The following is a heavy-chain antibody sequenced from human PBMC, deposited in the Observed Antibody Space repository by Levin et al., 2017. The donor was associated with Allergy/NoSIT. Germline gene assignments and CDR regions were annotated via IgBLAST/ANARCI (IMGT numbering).Heavy chain of an antibody. CDR1: GGSIRTNNYN. V-gene: IGHV4-39*01. D-gene: IGHD3-3*01. CDR3: ASFGFWGGYYLF. J-gene: IGHJ4*02. Sequence: SLTLSLPCTVSGGSIRTNNYNWGWIRQPPGKGLELIGNIHYSGSTDYNPSLKSRVTISVDTSRNLFSLRVRSVTAADTALYFCASFGFWGGYYLFWGLGTPVTVSS. CDR2: IHYSGST.